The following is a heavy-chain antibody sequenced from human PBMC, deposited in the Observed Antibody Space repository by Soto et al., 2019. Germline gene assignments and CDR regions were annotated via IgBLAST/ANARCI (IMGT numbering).Heavy chain of an antibody. Sequence: SETLSLTCTVSGGSISSSSYYWGWIRQPPGKGLEGIGSIFYSGTTYYNPSLKSRVTISVDTSKNQFSLKLSSVTAADTAVYYCARVPDYWGQGTLVTVSS. CDR3: ARVPDY. J-gene: IGHJ4*02. CDR1: GGSISSSSYY. CDR2: IFYSGTT. V-gene: IGHV4-39*07.